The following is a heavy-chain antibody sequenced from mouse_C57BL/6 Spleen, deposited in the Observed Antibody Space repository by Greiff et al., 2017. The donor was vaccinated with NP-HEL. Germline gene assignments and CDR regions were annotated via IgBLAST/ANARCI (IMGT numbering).Heavy chain of an antibody. J-gene: IGHJ3*01. CDR2: ISSGSSTI. V-gene: IGHV5-17*01. CDR1: GFTFSDDG. Sequence: EVKVVESGGGLVKPGGSLKLSCAASGFTFSDDGMHWVRQAPEKGLEWVAYISSGSSTIYYADTVKGGFTISRDKAKNTLFLQMTSLRSEDTAMYYCARDYDLAWGQGTLVTVSA. D-gene: IGHD2-4*01. CDR3: ARDYDLA.